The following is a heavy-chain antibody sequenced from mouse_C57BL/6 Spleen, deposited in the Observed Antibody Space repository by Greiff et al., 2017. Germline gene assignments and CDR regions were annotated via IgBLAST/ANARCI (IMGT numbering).Heavy chain of an antibody. CDR1: GFTFSSYA. Sequence: EVHLVESGEGLVKPGGSLKLSCAASGFTFSSYAMSWVRQTPEKRLEWVAYISSGGDYIYYADTVKGRFTISRYNARNTLYLQMSSLKSEDTAMYYCTRDHDDGYYNYAMDYWGQGTSVTVSS. V-gene: IGHV5-9-1*02. J-gene: IGHJ4*01. D-gene: IGHD2-3*01. CDR2: ISSGGDYI. CDR3: TRDHDDGYYNYAMDY.